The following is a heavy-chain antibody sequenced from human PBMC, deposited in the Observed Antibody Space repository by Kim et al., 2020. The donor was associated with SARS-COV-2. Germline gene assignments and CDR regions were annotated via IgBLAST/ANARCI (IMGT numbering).Heavy chain of an antibody. V-gene: IGHV4-59*08. CDR3: ARLGQQLGAFDI. CDR2: IYYSGST. D-gene: IGHD6-13*01. CDR1: GGSISSYY. J-gene: IGHJ3*02. Sequence: SETLSLTCTVSGGSISSYYWSWIRQPPGKGLEWIGYIYYSGSTNYNPSLKSRVTISVDTSKNQFSLKLSSVTAADTAMYYCARLGQQLGAFDIWGQGTMVTVSS.